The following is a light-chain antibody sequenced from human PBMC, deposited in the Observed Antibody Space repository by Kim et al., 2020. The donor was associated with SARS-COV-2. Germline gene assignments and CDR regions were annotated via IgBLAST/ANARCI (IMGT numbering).Light chain of an antibody. J-gene: IGLJ1*01. CDR1: FSNIGSGHD. V-gene: IGLV1-40*01. CDR2: INS. CDR3: QSYDSSLSGYV. Sequence: QRVTIPCTGGFSNIGSGHDVHWYQQLPGTAPKLLIYINSNRPSGVPDRFSGSKSGTSASLAITGLQAEDEADYYCQSYDSSLSGYVFGAGTKVTVL.